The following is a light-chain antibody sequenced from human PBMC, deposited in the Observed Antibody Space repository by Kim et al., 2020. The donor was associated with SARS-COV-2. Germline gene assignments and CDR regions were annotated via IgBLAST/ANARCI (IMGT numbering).Light chain of an antibody. J-gene: IGKJ2*01. CDR3: QQYSIFYT. CDR2: KAS. CDR1: QSVFQW. V-gene: IGKV1-5*03. Sequence: LPAALVDSVTITCRASQSVFQWFAWYHHRPGQGPKLLIYKASTLQTGVPARFSGSGYGTEFSLTIDSLQPEDLGTYYCQQYSIFYTFGQGTKLEIK.